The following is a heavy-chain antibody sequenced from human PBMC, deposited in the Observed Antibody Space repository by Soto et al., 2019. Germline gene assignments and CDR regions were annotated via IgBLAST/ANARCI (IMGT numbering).Heavy chain of an antibody. CDR1: GYTFTSYG. CDR3: ARDLGSSGYYYVGYWYFDL. Sequence: EASVKVSCKASGYTFTSYGISWVRQAPGQGLEWMGWISAYNGNTNYAQKLQGRVTMTTDTSTSTAYMELRSLRSDDTAVYYCARDLGSSGYYYVGYWYFDLWGRGTLVTVSS. CDR2: ISAYNGNT. V-gene: IGHV1-18*01. D-gene: IGHD3-22*01. J-gene: IGHJ2*01.